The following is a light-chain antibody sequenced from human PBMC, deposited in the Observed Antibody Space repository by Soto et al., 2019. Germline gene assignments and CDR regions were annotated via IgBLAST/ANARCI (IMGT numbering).Light chain of an antibody. J-gene: IGKJ2*01. CDR1: QSVSSS. CDR3: HQRSNWPRT. Sequence: EIVLTQSPATLSLSPGERATLSCRASQSVSSSLGWYQQKPGQAPRLLIYDASNRATGIPARFSGSGSGTDFTLTISSLEPEDFALYYCHQRSNWPRTFGQGTKLEIK. V-gene: IGKV3-11*01. CDR2: DAS.